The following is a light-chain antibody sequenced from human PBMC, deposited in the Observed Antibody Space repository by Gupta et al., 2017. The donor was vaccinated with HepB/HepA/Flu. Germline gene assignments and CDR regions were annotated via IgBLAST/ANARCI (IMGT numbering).Light chain of an antibody. V-gene: IGKV1-17*01. CDR2: GAS. CDR3: PHQNHSLFT. J-gene: IGKJ4*01. Sequence: DIQMTQSPSSLSASVGDRVTITCRASQGIRNDLDWYQQKPGKAPKRLISGASRLQSGVPSRFSGSGSGTEFTLTISSLQPEDFATYYCPHQNHSLFTFGGGTKVEIK. CDR1: QGIRND.